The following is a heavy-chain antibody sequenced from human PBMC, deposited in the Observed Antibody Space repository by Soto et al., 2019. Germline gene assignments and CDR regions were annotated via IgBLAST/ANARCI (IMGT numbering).Heavy chain of an antibody. CDR2: ISGSGGST. V-gene: IGHV3-23*01. CDR3: AKDKYDILTGYQTPDAFDI. J-gene: IGHJ3*02. Sequence: PVGSLRLSCTASLFTFSSYAMSWVLQNPFKLLEWFSAISGSGGSTYYADSVKGRFTISRDNSKNTLYLQMNSLRAEDTAVYYCAKDKYDILTGYQTPDAFDIWGQGTMVTVSS. CDR1: LFTFSSYA. D-gene: IGHD3-9*01.